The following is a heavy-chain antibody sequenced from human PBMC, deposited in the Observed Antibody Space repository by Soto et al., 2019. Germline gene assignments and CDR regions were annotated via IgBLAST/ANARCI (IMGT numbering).Heavy chain of an antibody. V-gene: IGHV3-30*18. CDR1: GFTFSSYG. CDR2: ISYDGSNK. Sequence: GGSLRLSCAASGFTFSSYGMHWVRQAPGKGLEWVAVISYDGSNKYYADSVKGRFTISRDNSKNTLYLQMNSLRAEDTAVYYCAKMASPHYYGMDVWGQGTTVTVSS. J-gene: IGHJ6*02. CDR3: AKMASPHYYGMDV.